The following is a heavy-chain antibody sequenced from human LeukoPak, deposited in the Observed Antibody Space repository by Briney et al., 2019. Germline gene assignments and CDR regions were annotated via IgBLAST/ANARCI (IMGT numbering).Heavy chain of an antibody. CDR1: GYSFTSYW. Sequence: GESLKISCKGSGYSFTSYWIGWVRQMPGKSLEWMGIIYPGDSDTRYSPSFQGQVTISADKSISTAYLQWSSLKASDTAMYYCARHGRLGYCSSTSCLGYYYYMDVRGKGTTVTVSS. V-gene: IGHV5-51*01. CDR3: ARHGRLGYCSSTSCLGYYYYMDV. CDR2: IYPGDSDT. J-gene: IGHJ6*03. D-gene: IGHD2-2*01.